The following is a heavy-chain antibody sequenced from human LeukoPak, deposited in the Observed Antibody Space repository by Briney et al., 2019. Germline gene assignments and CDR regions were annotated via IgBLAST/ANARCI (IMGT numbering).Heavy chain of an antibody. CDR1: GGSISSGSYY. V-gene: IGHV4-61*02. J-gene: IGHJ4*02. D-gene: IGHD1-26*01. CDR3: ARNGGGSYSYIDY. CDR2: IYTSGST. Sequence: SETLSLTCTVSGGSISSGSYYWSWIRQPAGKGLEWIGRIYTSGSTNYNPSLKSRVTISVDMSKNQFSLKLSSVTAADTAVYYCARNGGGSYSYIDYWGQGTLVTVSS.